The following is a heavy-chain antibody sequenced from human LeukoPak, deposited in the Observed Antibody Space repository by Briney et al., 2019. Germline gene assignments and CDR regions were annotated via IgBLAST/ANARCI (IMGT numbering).Heavy chain of an antibody. CDR1: GFTFSSYA. CDR3: AKGDLYSSSSGLHY. J-gene: IGHJ4*02. CDR2: ISGSGGST. D-gene: IGHD6-6*01. V-gene: IGHV3-23*01. Sequence: PGGPLRLSCAASGFTFSSYAMSWVRQAPGKGLEWVSAISGSGGSTYYADSVKGRFTISRDNSKNTLYLQMNSLRAEDTAVYYCAKGDLYSSSSGLHYWGQGTLVTVSS.